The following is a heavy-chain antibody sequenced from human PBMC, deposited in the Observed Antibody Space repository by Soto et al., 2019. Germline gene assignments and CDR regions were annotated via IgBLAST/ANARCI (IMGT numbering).Heavy chain of an antibody. CDR1: GFTFSSYA. D-gene: IGHD3-9*01. Sequence: GGSLRLSCAASGFTFSSYALTWVRQAPGKGLEWVSAISGSGGSTYYADSVKGRFTISRDNSKNTLYLQMNSLRAEDTAVYYCAKDGDWFPQLYNWFDPWGQGTLVTVSS. J-gene: IGHJ5*02. V-gene: IGHV3-23*01. CDR3: AKDGDWFPQLYNWFDP. CDR2: ISGSGGST.